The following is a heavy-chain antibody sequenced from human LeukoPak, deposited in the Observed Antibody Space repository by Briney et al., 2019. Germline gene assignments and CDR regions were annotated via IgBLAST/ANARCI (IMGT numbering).Heavy chain of an antibody. CDR1: GFTFSSYA. J-gene: IGHJ4*02. Sequence: GGSLRLSCAASGFTFSSYATHWVRQAPGRGLEWVAVISYDGSNKYYADSVKGRFTISRDNSKNTLYLQMNSLRAEDTAVYYCARGSSGWYFDYWGQGTLVTVSS. D-gene: IGHD6-19*01. CDR2: ISYDGSNK. V-gene: IGHV3-30*04. CDR3: ARGSSGWYFDY.